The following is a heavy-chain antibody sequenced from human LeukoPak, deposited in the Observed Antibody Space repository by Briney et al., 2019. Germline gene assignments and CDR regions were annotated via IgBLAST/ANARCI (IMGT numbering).Heavy chain of an antibody. CDR1: GGSISSYY. Sequence: PSETLSLTCTVSGGSISSYYWSWIRQPAGKGLEWIGRIYTSGSTNYNPSLKSRVTKSVDTSKNQFSLKLSSVTAADTAVYYCLGHYYYDSSGYYYGYYYYYMDVWGKGTTVTVSS. J-gene: IGHJ6*03. CDR2: IYTSGST. D-gene: IGHD3-22*01. V-gene: IGHV4-4*07. CDR3: LGHYYYDSSGYYYGYYYYYMDV.